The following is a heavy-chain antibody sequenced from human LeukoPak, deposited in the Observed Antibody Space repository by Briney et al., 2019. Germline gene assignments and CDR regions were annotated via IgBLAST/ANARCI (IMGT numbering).Heavy chain of an antibody. Sequence: SETLSLTCTVSGGSISSYYWSWIRQPPGKGLEWIGYIYYSGSTYYNPSLKSRVTISVDTSKSQFSLKLSSVTAADTAVYYCARDLGYCTNGVCHTRFDYWGQGTLVAVSS. CDR2: IYYSGST. CDR1: GGSISSYY. D-gene: IGHD2-8*01. J-gene: IGHJ4*02. V-gene: IGHV4-59*12. CDR3: ARDLGYCTNGVCHTRFDY.